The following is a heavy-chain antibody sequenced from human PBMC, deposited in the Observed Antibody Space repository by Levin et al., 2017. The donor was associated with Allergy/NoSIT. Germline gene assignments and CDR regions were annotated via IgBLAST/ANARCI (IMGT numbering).Heavy chain of an antibody. J-gene: IGHJ6*03. Sequence: GESLKISCAASGFSFHGYAMHWVRQAPGKGPEWVAVVSFDRSKKFYADSVKGRFTIFRDNSKNTVELQMNSLRGEDTATYYCAKAPAQVVYRGRTSLNLYPEAWGRGTSVMVSS. CDR2: VSFDRSKK. D-gene: IGHD2-8*02. CDR3: AKAPAQVVYRGRTSLNLYPEA. V-gene: IGHV3-30*19. CDR1: GFSFHGYA.